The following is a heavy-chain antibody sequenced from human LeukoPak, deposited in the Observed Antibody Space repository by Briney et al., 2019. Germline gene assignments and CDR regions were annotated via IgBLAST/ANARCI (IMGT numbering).Heavy chain of an antibody. CDR1: GYSISSGYY. Sequence: SETLSLTCTVSGYSISSGYYWGWIRQPPGKGLEWIGSIYHSGSTYYNPSLKSRVTISVDTSKNQFSLKLSSVTAADTAVYYCAGSTFFQDYWGQGTLVTVSS. V-gene: IGHV4-38-2*02. CDR2: IYHSGST. CDR3: AGSTFFQDY. D-gene: IGHD3-16*01. J-gene: IGHJ4*02.